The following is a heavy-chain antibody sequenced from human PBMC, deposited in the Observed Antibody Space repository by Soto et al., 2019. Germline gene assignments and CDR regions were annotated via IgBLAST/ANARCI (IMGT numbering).Heavy chain of an antibody. CDR1: GFTVSNNY. CDR3: GTPPGGGGY. D-gene: IGHD3-10*01. V-gene: IGHV3-53*01. CDR2: IYSGGYT. Sequence: EVQLVESGGGLIQPGGSLRLSCAVSGFTVSNNYMSWVRQAPGKGLEGVSVIYSGGYTAYGDSVKGRFTISRDNSKNPLYLQKNTLGAHHPAVFYWGTPPGGGGYWGQGTLVTVSS. J-gene: IGHJ4*02.